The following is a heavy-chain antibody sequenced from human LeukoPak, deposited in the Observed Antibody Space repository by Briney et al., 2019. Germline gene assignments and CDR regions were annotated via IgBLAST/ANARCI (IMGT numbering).Heavy chain of an antibody. CDR2: IRSKANSYAT. CDR1: GFTFSGSA. D-gene: IGHD3-22*01. J-gene: IGHJ6*02. CDR3: TRFCGYYDRICYYYYGMDV. V-gene: IGHV3-73*01. Sequence: GGSLRLSCAASGFTFSGSAMHWVRQASGKGLEWVGRIRSKANSYATAYAASVKGRFTISRDDSKNTAYLQMNSLKTEDTAVYYCTRFCGYYDRICYYYYGMDVWGQGTTVTVSS.